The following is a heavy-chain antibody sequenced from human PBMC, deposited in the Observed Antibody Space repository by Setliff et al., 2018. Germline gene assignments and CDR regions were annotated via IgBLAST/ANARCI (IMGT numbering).Heavy chain of an antibody. V-gene: IGHV5-51*01. D-gene: IGHD2-15*01. J-gene: IGHJ4*02. CDR3: ARWDCSGDNCQSGFDY. Sequence: GESLKISCTTSGHSFTTYLIAWVRQGWMGIIYPSGSHTENSPSFQGHVTISADTSLATAYLQWSSLKASDTAMYYCARWDCSGDNCQSGFDYWGQGTRVTVSS. CDR1: GHSFTTYL. CDR2: IYPSGSHT.